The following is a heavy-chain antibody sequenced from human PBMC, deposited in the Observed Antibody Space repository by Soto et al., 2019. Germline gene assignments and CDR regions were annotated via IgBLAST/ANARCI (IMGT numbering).Heavy chain of an antibody. CDR3: ASSPAYSSSWYPQFDP. Sequence: LCLTCTDSGGSISSYYWSWIRQPAGKGLEWIGRIYTSGSTNYNPSLKSRVTMSVDTSKNQFSLKLSSVTAADTAVYYCASSPAYSSSWYPQFDPWGQGTLVTVSS. V-gene: IGHV4-4*07. CDR2: IYTSGST. D-gene: IGHD6-13*01. CDR1: GGSISSYY. J-gene: IGHJ5*02.